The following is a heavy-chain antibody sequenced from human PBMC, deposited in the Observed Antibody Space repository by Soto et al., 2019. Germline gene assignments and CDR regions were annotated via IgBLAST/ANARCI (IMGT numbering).Heavy chain of an antibody. CDR2: IYYSGST. CDR1: GGSISSSSYY. J-gene: IGHJ6*02. Sequence: HLQLQESGPGLVKPSETLSLTCTVSGGSISSSSYYWGWIRQPPGKGLEWIGSIYYSGSTYYNPSLKSRVTISVDTSKNQFSLKLSSVTAADTAVYYCASDGKYYGMDVWGQGTTVTVSS. CDR3: ASDGKYYGMDV. V-gene: IGHV4-39*01.